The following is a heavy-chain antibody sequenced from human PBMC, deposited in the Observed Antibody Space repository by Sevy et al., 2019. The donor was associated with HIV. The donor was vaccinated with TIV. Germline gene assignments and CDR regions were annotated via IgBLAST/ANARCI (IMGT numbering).Heavy chain of an antibody. V-gene: IGHV3-21*01. CDR1: TFTFSTYA. J-gene: IGHJ3*02. Sequence: GGSLRLSCTASTFTFSTYAMNWVRQAPGKGLEWVSYISGSSNYIYYADSLKGRFTIPRDNAKDSLYLQMTSLRAEDTAVYYCARSGMAWDAFDIWGQGTMVTVSS. CDR2: ISGSSNYI. D-gene: IGHD5-12*01. CDR3: ARSGMAWDAFDI.